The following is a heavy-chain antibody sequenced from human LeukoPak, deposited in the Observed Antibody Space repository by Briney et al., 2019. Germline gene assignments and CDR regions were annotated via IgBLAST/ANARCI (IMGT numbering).Heavy chain of an antibody. CDR2: SSGSGGST. Sequence: GGSLRLSCAASGFTFSSYAMSWVRRAPGKGLGWVSASSGSGGSTYYADSVKGRFTISRDNSKNTLYLQMNSLRAEDTAVYYCAKDFWIVANLWGQGTLVTVPS. D-gene: IGHD3-22*01. V-gene: IGHV3-23*01. CDR1: GFTFSSYA. J-gene: IGHJ5*02. CDR3: AKDFWIVANL.